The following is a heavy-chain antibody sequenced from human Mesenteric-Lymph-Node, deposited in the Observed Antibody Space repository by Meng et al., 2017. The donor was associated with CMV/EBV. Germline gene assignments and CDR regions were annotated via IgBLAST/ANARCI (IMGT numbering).Heavy chain of an antibody. CDR3: ARVPLAASKRGPAAVIGWFDP. CDR2: VDPNSGNS. J-gene: IGHJ5*02. Sequence: NSDINWVRQASGQGLEWMGWVDPNSGNSGYAQKFRGRVTITRNTSMSTAYVELSGLRSEDTAVYYCARVPLAASKRGPAAVIGWFDPWGQGTLVTVSS. D-gene: IGHD2-2*01. V-gene: IGHV1-8*01. CDR1: NSD.